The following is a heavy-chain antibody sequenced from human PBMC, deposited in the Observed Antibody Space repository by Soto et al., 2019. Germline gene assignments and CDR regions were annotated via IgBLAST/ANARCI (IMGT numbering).Heavy chain of an antibody. CDR1: GGSISSSSYY. D-gene: IGHD2-15*01. J-gene: IGHJ6*02. Sequence: SETLSLTCTVSGGSISSSSYYWGWIRQPPGKGLEWIGSIYYSGSTYYNPSLKSRVTISVDTSKNQFSLKLSSVTAADTAVYYCARHTGEYCSGGSCYFRPGPAMDVWGQGTTVTVSS. V-gene: IGHV4-39*01. CDR3: ARHTGEYCSGGSCYFRPGPAMDV. CDR2: IYYSGST.